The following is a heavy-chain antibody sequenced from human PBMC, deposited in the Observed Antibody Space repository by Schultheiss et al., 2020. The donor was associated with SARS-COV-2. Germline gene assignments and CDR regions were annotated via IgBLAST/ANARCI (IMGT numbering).Heavy chain of an antibody. D-gene: IGHD3-22*01. CDR3: AREGDSSGYYYPIDY. CDR2: IYYSGST. CDR1: GGSISSYY. V-gene: IGHV4-59*12. J-gene: IGHJ4*02. Sequence: SETLSLTCTVSGGSISSYYWSWIRQPPGKGLEWIGYIYYSGSTYYNPSLKSLVTISVDTSKNQFSLKLSSVTAADTAVYYCAREGDSSGYYYPIDYWGQGTLVTVSS.